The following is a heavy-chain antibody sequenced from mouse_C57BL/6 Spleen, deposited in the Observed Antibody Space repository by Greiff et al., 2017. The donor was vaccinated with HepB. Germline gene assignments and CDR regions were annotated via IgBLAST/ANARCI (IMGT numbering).Heavy chain of an antibody. V-gene: IGHV1-5*01. CDR2: IYPGNSDT. D-gene: IGHD1-1*01. Sequence: EVQLQQSGTVLARPGASVKMSCKTSGFTFTSYWMHWVKQRPGQGLEWIGAIYPGNSDTSYNQKFKGKAKLTAVTSASTAYMELSSLTNEDSAVYYCTRWDYGSSFFDYWGQGTTLTVSS. J-gene: IGHJ2*01. CDR1: GFTFTSYW. CDR3: TRWDYGSSFFDY.